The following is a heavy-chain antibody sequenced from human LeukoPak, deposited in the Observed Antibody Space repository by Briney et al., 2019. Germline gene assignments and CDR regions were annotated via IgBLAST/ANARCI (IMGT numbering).Heavy chain of an antibody. J-gene: IGHJ3*02. CDR1: GFTFSSYA. D-gene: IGHD3-22*01. Sequence: GGSLRLSCAASGFTFSSYAMHWVRQAPGTGLEWLAVISYDGSNKYYADSVKGRFTISRDNSKNTLYLQMNSLRAEDTAVYYCAREGENYYDSSDRAFDIWGQGTMVTVSS. CDR2: ISYDGSNK. CDR3: AREGENYYDSSDRAFDI. V-gene: IGHV3-30*01.